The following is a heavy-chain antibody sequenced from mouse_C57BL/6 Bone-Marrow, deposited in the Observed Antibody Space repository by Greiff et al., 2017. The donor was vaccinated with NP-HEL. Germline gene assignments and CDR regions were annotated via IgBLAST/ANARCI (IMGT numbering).Heavy chain of an antibody. CDR3: TTGDCYLYYFDY. V-gene: IGHV14-4*01. J-gene: IGHJ2*01. Sequence: VQLQQSGAELVRPGASVKLSCTASGFNIKDDYMHWVKQRPEQGLEWIGWIDPENGDTEYASKFQGKATITADTSSNTAYLQLSSLTSEDTAVYYCTTGDCYLYYFDYWGQGTTLTVSS. CDR1: GFNIKDDY. CDR2: IDPENGDT. D-gene: IGHD2-3*01.